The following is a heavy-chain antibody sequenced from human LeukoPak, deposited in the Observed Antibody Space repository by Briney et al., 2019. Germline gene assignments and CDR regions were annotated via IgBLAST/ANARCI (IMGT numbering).Heavy chain of an antibody. V-gene: IGHV1-18*01. J-gene: IGHJ4*02. Sequence: ASVKVSFKASGYTLSSYVLSWVRQAPGQGREWMGWISADNSNTNYAQKFRGGATMTTDTSTSTADMEPSNLGYDATAGYYFPRYVAFTSDFDYWGQETLVTASS. CDR2: ISADNSNT. CDR1: GYTLSSYV. D-gene: IGHD3-10*01. CDR3: PRYVAFTSDFDY.